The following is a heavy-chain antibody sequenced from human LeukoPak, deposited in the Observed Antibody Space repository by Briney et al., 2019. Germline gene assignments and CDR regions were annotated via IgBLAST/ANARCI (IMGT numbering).Heavy chain of an antibody. CDR1: GGSISSTNYY. V-gene: IGHV4-39*01. J-gene: IGHJ4*02. D-gene: IGHD2-2*01. Sequence: SETLSLTCTVSGGSISSTNYYWGWIRQPPGKGLEWIGTIYYSGGTYYNPSLKSRVTISVYTSGNQFSLKLSSVTAADTAVYYCARAYCSSASCAKLGYFDFWGQGTLVSVSS. CDR2: IYYSGGT. CDR3: ARAYCSSASCAKLGYFDF.